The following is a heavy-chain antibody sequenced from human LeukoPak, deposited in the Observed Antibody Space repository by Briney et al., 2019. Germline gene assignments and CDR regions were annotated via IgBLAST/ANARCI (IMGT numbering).Heavy chain of an antibody. CDR3: VRDRGVWAFDV. D-gene: IGHD3-10*01. Sequence: ASVKVSCKASGYTFTSYGISWVRQAPGQGPEWMGWINPNSGGTIYAQKFQDRVTMTRDTSISTAYMELNRLRSDDTAVYYCVRDRGVWAFDVWGQGTMVTVSS. J-gene: IGHJ3*01. V-gene: IGHV1-2*02. CDR2: INPNSGGT. CDR1: GYTFTSYG.